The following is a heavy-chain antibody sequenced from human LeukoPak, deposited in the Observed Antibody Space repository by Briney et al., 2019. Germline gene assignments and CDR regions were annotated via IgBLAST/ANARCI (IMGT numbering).Heavy chain of an antibody. V-gene: IGHV4-4*07. CDR2: IYTSGST. J-gene: IGHJ3*02. CDR1: GYSISSGYY. D-gene: IGHD4-17*01. Sequence: PSETLSLTCAVSGYSISSGYYWGWIRQPAGKGLEWIGRIYTSGSTNYNPSLKSRVTMSVDTSKNQFSLKLSSVTAADTAVYYCAATVTSLVAFDIWGQGTMVTVSS. CDR3: AATVTSLVAFDI.